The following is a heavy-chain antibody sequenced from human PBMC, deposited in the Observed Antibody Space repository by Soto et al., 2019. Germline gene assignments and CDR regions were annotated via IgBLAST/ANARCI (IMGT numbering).Heavy chain of an antibody. D-gene: IGHD1-26*01. CDR1: GFTFSSYD. J-gene: IGHJ4*02. V-gene: IGHV3-13*01. Sequence: GGSLRLSCAASGFTFSSYDMHWVRQATGKGLEWVSAIGTAGDTYYPGSVKGRFTISRENAKNSLYLQMNSLRAEDTAVYYCARGPIVGATIYYFDYWGQGTLVTVSS. CDR2: IGTAGDT. CDR3: ARGPIVGATIYYFDY.